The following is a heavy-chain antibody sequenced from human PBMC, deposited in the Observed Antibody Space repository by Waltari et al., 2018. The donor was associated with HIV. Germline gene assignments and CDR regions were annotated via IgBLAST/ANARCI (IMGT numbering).Heavy chain of an antibody. CDR3: ARNYDSSGYYYYFDY. J-gene: IGHJ4*02. CDR1: GFTFSSYS. Sequence: EVQLVESGGGLVKPGGSLRLSCAASGFTFSSYSMNWVRQAPGKGLEWGSSIRSSGSYIYNADSVKGRFTISRDNAKNSLYLQMNSLRAEDTAVYYCARNYDSSGYYYYFDYWGQGTLVTVSS. CDR2: IRSSGSYI. D-gene: IGHD3-22*01. V-gene: IGHV3-21*01.